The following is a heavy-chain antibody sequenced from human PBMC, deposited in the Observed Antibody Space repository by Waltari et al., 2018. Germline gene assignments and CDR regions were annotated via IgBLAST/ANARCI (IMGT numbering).Heavy chain of an antibody. CDR3: ARSGCMDL. V-gene: IGHV3-74*03. D-gene: IGHD3-10*01. Sequence: EVQLVESGGDFVQPEGALRLSCEAPGFSFSTYGRNGASQAPGEGRVCLSRINPDGITIMYASSGKRRFTTSRDNAKNTLYLQMDSLRADDTAVYSCARSGCMDLWGQGTTVTVSS. CDR2: INPDGITI. J-gene: IGHJ6*02. CDR1: GFSFSTYG.